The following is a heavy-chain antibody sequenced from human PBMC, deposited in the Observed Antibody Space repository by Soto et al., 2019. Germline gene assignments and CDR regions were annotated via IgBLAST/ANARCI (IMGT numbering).Heavy chain of an antibody. V-gene: IGHV3-48*03. J-gene: IGHJ6*02. Sequence: GGSLRLSCAASGFTFSSSEMNWVRQAPGKGLEWVSYISNSGSTRYYADSVKGRFTISRDNAKNSLYLQMNSLRAEDTAVYYCARGAVADRNYYGMDAWGQGT. CDR2: ISNSGSTR. CDR3: ARGAVADRNYYGMDA. D-gene: IGHD6-19*01. CDR1: GFTFSSSE.